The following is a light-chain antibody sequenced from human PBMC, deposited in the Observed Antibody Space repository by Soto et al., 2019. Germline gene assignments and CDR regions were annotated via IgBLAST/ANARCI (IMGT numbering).Light chain of an antibody. J-gene: IGKJ3*01. CDR2: YAS. CDR3: QHYSNWPPT. CDR1: ESVHRN. Sequence: EMVMTQSPATLSVSPGERVTLSCSASESVHRNLAWYQQKPGQGPSLLSYYASTRATGVPDRFTGSGSGTEFTLTISSLQSGDFGVYHCQHYSNWPPTFGPGTKVEIK. V-gene: IGKV3-15*01.